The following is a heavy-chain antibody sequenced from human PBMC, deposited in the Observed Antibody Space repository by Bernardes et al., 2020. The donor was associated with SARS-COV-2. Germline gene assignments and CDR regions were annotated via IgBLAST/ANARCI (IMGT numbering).Heavy chain of an antibody. Sequence: GGSLRLSCAASGFTFSSYSMTWVRQAPGKGLEWLAYIGSSGSPTYLADSVKGRFTISRDNAKNSVYLQMNSLRDEDTAIYYCARDPGIAAVGWGRWLSYWGQGTQVTVST. CDR1: GFTFSSYS. CDR3: ARDPGIAAVGWGRWLSY. J-gene: IGHJ4*02. D-gene: IGHD6-13*01. V-gene: IGHV3-48*02. CDR2: IGSSGSPT.